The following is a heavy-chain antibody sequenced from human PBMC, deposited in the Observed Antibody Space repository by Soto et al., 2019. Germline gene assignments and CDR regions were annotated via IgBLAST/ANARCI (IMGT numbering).Heavy chain of an antibody. D-gene: IGHD6-13*01. J-gene: IGHJ3*02. CDR1: GFTFSSYS. Sequence: EVQLVESGGGLVKPGGSLRLSCAASGFTFSSYSMNWVRQAPGKGLEWVSSISSSSSYIYYEDSVKGRFTISRDNAKNSLYLQMNSLRAEDTAVYYCAGPRAAAGPLIWGQGTMFAVSS. CDR3: AGPRAAAGPLI. CDR2: ISSSSSYI. V-gene: IGHV3-21*01.